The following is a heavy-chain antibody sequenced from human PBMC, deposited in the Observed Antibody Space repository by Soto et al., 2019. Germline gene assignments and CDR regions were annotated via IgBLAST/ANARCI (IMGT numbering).Heavy chain of an antibody. CDR3: ARDHERLGGYDYCDY. CDR2: ISYDGTNK. V-gene: IGHV3-30-3*01. D-gene: IGHD6-25*01. J-gene: IGHJ4*02. CDR1: GFTFSSYA. Sequence: GRSLRLSXSASGFTFSSYAMYWVRQAPGKGLEWVAVISYDGTNKYYADSVKGRFTIYTDNSKNTLYLQMNSLRPEDTAVYYCARDHERLGGYDYCDYWGQGTLVSVSS.